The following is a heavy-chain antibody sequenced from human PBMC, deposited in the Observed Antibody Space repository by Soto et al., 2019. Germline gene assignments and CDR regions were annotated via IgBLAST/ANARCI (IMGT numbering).Heavy chain of an antibody. J-gene: IGHJ5*02. D-gene: IGHD3-16*01. CDR1: GFIFSTYT. CDR3: ARLYTTSRVGAWFDP. Sequence: EGQLVESGGGLVLPGGSLRLSCAASGFIFSTYTLNWVRQAPGKGLEWVSYISAGSDAIHYADSVKGRFTVSRDNAKNSLFLQMNSLRDEDTDVYYCARLYTTSRVGAWFDPWGQGTLVTVSS. CDR2: ISAGSDAI. V-gene: IGHV3-48*02.